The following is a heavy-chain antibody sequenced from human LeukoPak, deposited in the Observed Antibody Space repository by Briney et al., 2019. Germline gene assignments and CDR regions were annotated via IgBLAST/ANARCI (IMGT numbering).Heavy chain of an antibody. Sequence: GGSLRLSCAASGFSFKSYRMNWVRQAPGKGLEWVANIKQDGSEKFYVDSVKGRFTISRDNAKNSLYLQMNSLRAEDMAVYYCARAGTILGEVSWFDPWGQGTLVTVSS. CDR3: ARAGTILGEVSWFDP. D-gene: IGHD3-16*01. CDR1: GFSFKSYR. V-gene: IGHV3-7*01. CDR2: IKQDGSEK. J-gene: IGHJ5*02.